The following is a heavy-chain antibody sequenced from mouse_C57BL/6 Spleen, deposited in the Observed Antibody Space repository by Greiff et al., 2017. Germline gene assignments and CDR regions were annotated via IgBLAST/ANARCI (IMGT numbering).Heavy chain of an antibody. CDR2: INPNNGGT. V-gene: IGHV1-26*01. CDR1: GYTFTDYY. J-gene: IGHJ2*01. CDR3: ARGGSSYFDY. Sequence: EVQLQQSGPELVKPGASVKISCKASGYTFTDYYMNWVKQSHGKSLEWIGDINPNNGGTSYNQKFKGKATLTVDKSSSTAYMELRSLTSEESAVYYCARGGSSYFDYWGQGTTLTVSS. D-gene: IGHD1-1*01.